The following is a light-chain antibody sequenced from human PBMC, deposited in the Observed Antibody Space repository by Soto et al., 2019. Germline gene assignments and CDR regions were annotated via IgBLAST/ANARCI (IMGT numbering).Light chain of an antibody. CDR3: QKCWRLIT. J-gene: IGKJ5*01. Sequence: IGLTQSTGTLSFSPGERATLSCRASQTFSNSFLSCFQQIPGQAPRLLIYGASMRATGLPDRFSGCGTEIDFTLTIIRLEPVEFAVCYWQKCWRLITFGQGTRLEIK. V-gene: IGKV3-20*01. CDR1: QTFSNSF. CDR2: GAS.